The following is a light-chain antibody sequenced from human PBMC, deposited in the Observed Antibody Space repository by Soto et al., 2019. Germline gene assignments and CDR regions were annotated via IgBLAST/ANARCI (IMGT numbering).Light chain of an antibody. CDR3: QQYDNPPT. V-gene: IGKV1-33*01. J-gene: IGKJ4*01. CDR1: EDVSNY. CDR2: DAT. Sequence: DIQMTQSPSSLSASVGDRGTITCQASEDVSNYSKWYHQKPGNAPKLLNYDATNLETGLPSRFSGSGSGTDFTITSSSQQADDIATYYCQQYDNPPTFGGGTKVDIK.